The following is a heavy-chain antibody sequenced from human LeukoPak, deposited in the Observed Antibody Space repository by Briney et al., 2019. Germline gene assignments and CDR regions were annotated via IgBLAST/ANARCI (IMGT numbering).Heavy chain of an antibody. CDR3: ARDDDWNDVLLFDY. Sequence: GASVKVSCKASGYTFTSYGISWVRQAPGQGLEWMGWISAYNGNTNYAQKLQGRVTMTTDTSTSTAYMELRSLRSDDTAVYYCARDDDWNDVLLFDYWGQGTLVTVSS. CDR2: ISAYNGNT. CDR1: GYTFTSYG. V-gene: IGHV1-18*01. J-gene: IGHJ4*02. D-gene: IGHD1-1*01.